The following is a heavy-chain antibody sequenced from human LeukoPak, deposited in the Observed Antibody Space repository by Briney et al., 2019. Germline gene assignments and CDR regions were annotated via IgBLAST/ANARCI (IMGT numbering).Heavy chain of an antibody. CDR2: IYYTGVT. J-gene: IGHJ4*02. Sequence: SETLSLTRAVSSGSMSSYYSSWIRQPPRKGLGWIGYIYYTGVTNYSPSLKRRLTISLDTAMKQFSLNLRSVTAADTAMYYCARGGSGYPLDYWGQGTLVTVSS. CDR1: SGSMSSYY. V-gene: IGHV4-59*01. D-gene: IGHD3-22*01. CDR3: ARGGSGYPLDY.